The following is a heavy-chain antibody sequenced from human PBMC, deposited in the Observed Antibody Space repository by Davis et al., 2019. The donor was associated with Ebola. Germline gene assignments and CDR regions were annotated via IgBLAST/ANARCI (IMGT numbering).Heavy chain of an antibody. CDR3: AREENYYDSSGLPYYYYGMDV. J-gene: IGHJ6*02. V-gene: IGHV3-74*01. Sequence: GESLKISCAASGFTFSSYWMHWVRQAPGKGLVWVSRINSDGSSTSYADSVKGRFTISRDNAKNTLYLQMNSLRAEDTAVYYCAREENYYDSSGLPYYYYGMDVWGQGTTVTVSS. D-gene: IGHD3-22*01. CDR1: GFTFSSYW. CDR2: INSDGSST.